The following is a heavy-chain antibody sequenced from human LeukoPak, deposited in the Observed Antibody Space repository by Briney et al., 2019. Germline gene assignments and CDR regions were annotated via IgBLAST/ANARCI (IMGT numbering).Heavy chain of an antibody. J-gene: IGHJ4*02. D-gene: IGHD5-12*01. CDR3: ARDGYNYFDY. V-gene: IGHV3-11*01. CDR1: GFTFSNYY. CDR2: ISSNGNTR. Sequence: GGSLRLSCAASGFTFSNYYMSWIRQAPGKGLEWVSYISSNGNTRYYADSVRGRFTCSRDNAESSLHLQMDSLRAEDTAVYYCARDGYNYFDYWGQGILVTVSS.